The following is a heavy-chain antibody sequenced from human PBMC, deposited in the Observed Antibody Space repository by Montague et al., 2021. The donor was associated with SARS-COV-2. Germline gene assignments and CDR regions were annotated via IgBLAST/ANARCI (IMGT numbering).Heavy chain of an antibody. V-gene: IGHV3-7*03. CDR2: IRVDGSEE. J-gene: IGHJ6*03. D-gene: IGHD2-15*01. CDR1: GFIFGDYW. CDR3: AKDNQCGFYYMDV. Sequence: SLRLSCAASGFIFGDYWMSWVRQAPGKGLEWVANIRVDGSEEYYMDSVKGRFTVSRDNARNSLYLQMNSLRAEDTALYYCAKDNQCGFYYMDVWGKGTTVTVSS.